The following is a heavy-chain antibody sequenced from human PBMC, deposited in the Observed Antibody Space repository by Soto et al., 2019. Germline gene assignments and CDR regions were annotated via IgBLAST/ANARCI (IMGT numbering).Heavy chain of an antibody. D-gene: IGHD3-16*01. CDR3: ARAWGGVPDY. CDR1: GGSISSYY. CDR2: IYYSGST. Sequence: SETLSLTCTVSGGSISSYYWSWIRQPPGKGLEWIGYIYYSGSTNYNPSLKSRVTISVDTSKNQFSLKLSSVTAADTAVYYCARAWGGVPDYWGQGTLVTVSS. V-gene: IGHV4-59*12. J-gene: IGHJ4*02.